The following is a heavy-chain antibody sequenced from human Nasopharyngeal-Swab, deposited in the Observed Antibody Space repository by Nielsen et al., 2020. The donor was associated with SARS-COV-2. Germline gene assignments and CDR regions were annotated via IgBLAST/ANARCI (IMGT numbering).Heavy chain of an antibody. D-gene: IGHD6-19*01. Sequence: LSLTCAASGFPFRSYAMSWVRQAPAKGLEWVSAISTGAVSTFYAASVKGRFTISRDDSRTTLYLQMNSLRAEDTAVYYCARHQGSSGWFFFDFWGQGTLVTVSS. CDR3: ARHQGSSGWFFFDF. V-gene: IGHV3-23*01. CDR1: GFPFRSYA. J-gene: IGHJ4*02. CDR2: ISTGAVST.